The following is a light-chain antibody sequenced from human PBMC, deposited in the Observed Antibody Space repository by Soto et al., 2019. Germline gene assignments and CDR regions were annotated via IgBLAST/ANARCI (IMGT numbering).Light chain of an antibody. CDR1: NSDIGGYIY. Sequence: QSALTQPRSVSGSPGQSVTISCTGTNSDIGGYIYVSWYQQHAGKAPKLMIYDVTRRPSGVPDRFSGSKSGNTASLTISGLQAEDEADYYCCSYAGSYIPFGGGTKLTVL. J-gene: IGLJ3*02. CDR2: DVT. V-gene: IGLV2-11*01. CDR3: CSYAGSYIP.